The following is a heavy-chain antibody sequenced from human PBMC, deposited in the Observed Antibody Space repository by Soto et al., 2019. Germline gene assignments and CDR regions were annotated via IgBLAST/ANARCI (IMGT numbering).Heavy chain of an antibody. Sequence: EVQLVESGGGLVQPGGSLRLSCAASGLTFSDHYMDWVRQAPGKGLEWVGRAGNKAHSFTTEYAASVKGRFTISRDDSKNSLYLQMNSLKTEDTAVYYCVRLDGSYYPDYWGQGTLVTVSS. CDR1: GLTFSDHY. CDR3: VRLDGSYYPDY. J-gene: IGHJ4*02. D-gene: IGHD1-26*01. CDR2: AGNKAHSFTT. V-gene: IGHV3-72*01.